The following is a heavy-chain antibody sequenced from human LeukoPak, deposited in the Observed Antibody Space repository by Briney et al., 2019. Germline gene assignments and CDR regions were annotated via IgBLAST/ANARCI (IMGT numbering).Heavy chain of an antibody. CDR3: AKPLYDYYFDY. CDR2: IRYDGSNK. CDR1: GFTFSSYG. Sequence: GGSLRLSCAASGFTFSSYGMHWVRQAPGKGLEWVAFIRYDGSNKYYADSVKGRFTISRDNSKNTPYLQMNSLRAEDTAVYYCAKPLYDYYFDYWGQGTLVTVSS. D-gene: IGHD3-3*01. J-gene: IGHJ4*02. V-gene: IGHV3-30*02.